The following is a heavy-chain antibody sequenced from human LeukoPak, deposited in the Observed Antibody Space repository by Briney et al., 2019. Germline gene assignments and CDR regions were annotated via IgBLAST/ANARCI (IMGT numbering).Heavy chain of an antibody. V-gene: IGHV2-5*01. CDR2: IYENDEK. CDR1: GFSLSSDAVG. D-gene: IGHD2-15*01. Sequence: SGPTLLNPTPTLTLTCTFSGFSLSSDAVGVGWIRQPPGGALEWLGVIYENDEKLYSSSLQNRLSITKDTSKNQVVLTMANMDPVDTATYYCAHRHRGVASDIWGQGTMVTVSS. J-gene: IGHJ3*02. CDR3: AHRHRGVASDI.